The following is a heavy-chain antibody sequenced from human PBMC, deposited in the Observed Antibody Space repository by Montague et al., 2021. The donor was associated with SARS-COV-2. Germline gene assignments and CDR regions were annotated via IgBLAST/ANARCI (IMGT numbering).Heavy chain of an antibody. CDR3: ISPYGGDYYYGLDV. V-gene: IGHV3-73*01. D-gene: IGHD4-23*01. CDR2: ITHKANNYAT. Sequence: SLRLSCAASGFTFSDSPMHWVRQASGKGLEWVGRITHKANNYATAYAASVKGRFIISRDDSKNTAYLQMNSLIIEDTAVYYCISPYGGDYYYGLDVWGQGTTVTVSS. J-gene: IGHJ6*02. CDR1: GFTFSDSP.